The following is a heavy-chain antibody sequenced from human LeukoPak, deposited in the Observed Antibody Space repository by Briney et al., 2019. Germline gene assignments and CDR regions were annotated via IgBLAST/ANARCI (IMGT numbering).Heavy chain of an antibody. J-gene: IGHJ4*02. CDR1: GYTFTGYY. Sequence: GASVKVSCKASGYTFTGYYMHWVRQAPGQGLEWMGWINPNSGGTNYAQKFQGRVTMTRDTSISTAYMELSRLRSDDTAVYYCARDIVVVPAAMYYFDYWGQGTLVTVSS. CDR3: ARDIVVVPAAMYYFDY. V-gene: IGHV1-2*02. D-gene: IGHD2-2*01. CDR2: INPNSGGT.